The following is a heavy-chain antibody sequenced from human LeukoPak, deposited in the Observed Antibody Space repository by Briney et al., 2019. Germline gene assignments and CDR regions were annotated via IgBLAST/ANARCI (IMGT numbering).Heavy chain of an antibody. J-gene: IGHJ4*02. Sequence: GGSLRLSCVASGFSFSHYAMSWVRQAPGKGLEWVSVIYSGGSTYYADSVKGRFTISRHNSKNTLYLQMNSLRAEDTAVYYCARDRGGGIDYWGQGTLVTVSS. D-gene: IGHD3-16*01. CDR3: ARDRGGGIDY. CDR2: IYSGGST. CDR1: GFSFSHYA. V-gene: IGHV3-53*04.